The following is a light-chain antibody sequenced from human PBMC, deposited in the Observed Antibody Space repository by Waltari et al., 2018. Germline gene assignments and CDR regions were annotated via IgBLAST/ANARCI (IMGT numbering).Light chain of an antibody. CDR3: AAWDDSLSARWV. CDR2: RNN. V-gene: IGLV1-47*01. CDR1: SPNIGSNY. Sequence: QSVLPQPPSASGPPAPRVTISCSGRSPNIGSNYVYWYQQLPGTAPKLLIYRNNQRPSGVPDRLSGSKSGTAASLAIRGLRSEDEADYYCAAWDDSLSARWVFGGGTKLTVL. J-gene: IGLJ3*02.